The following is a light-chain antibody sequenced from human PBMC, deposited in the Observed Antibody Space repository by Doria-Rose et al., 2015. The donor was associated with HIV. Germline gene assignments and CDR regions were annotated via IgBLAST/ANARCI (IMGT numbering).Light chain of an antibody. CDR3: HQYGTSWT. Sequence: TQSPGTLSLSPGERATLSCRASQSFSSTYLARYQQKPGQAPSLLIYDGSTRATGIPDRFSASGSGTDFTLTINILEPEDFALYYCHQYGTSWTFGQGTKVEI. V-gene: IGKV3-20*01. J-gene: IGKJ1*01. CDR2: DGS. CDR1: QSFSSTY.